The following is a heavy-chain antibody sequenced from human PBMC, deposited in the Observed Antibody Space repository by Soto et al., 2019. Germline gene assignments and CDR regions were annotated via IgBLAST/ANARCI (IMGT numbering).Heavy chain of an antibody. J-gene: IGHJ3*02. D-gene: IGHD2-15*01. V-gene: IGHV3-11*01. Sequence: LRLSCAASGFTFSDYYMTWIRQAPGKGLEWVSYISSSGTGIYYADSVKGRFTISRDNAKKSLYLQMSSLRAEDTAVYYCARAYSDAFDIWGQGTMVTVSS. CDR2: ISSSGTGI. CDR3: ARAYSDAFDI. CDR1: GFTFSDYY.